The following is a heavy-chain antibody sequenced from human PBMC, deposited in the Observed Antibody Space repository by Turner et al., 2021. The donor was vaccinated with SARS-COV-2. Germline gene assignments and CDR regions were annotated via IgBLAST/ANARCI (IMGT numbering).Heavy chain of an antibody. D-gene: IGHD4-17*01. CDR1: GFTFSSYA. V-gene: IGHV3-23*01. Sequence: EVQLLKSGGGLVQPGGSLRLSCAASGFTFSSYAMSWVRQAPGKGLEWVSAISGSGGSTYYADSVKGRFTISRDTSKNTLYLQMNSLRAEDTAVYYCATVPPYGDYFDYWGQGTLVTVSS. CDR3: ATVPPYGDYFDY. CDR2: ISGSGGST. J-gene: IGHJ4*02.